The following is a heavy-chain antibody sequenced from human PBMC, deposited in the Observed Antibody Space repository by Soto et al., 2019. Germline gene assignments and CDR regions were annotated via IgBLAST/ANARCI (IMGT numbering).Heavy chain of an antibody. V-gene: IGHV4-59*01. CDR1: GGSISSYY. CDR2: IYYSGST. J-gene: IGHJ6*02. CDR3: ARAVRFLYGMDV. D-gene: IGHD3-3*01. Sequence: SETLSLTCTVSGGSISSYYWSWIRQPPGKGLEWIGYIYYSGSTNYNPSLKSRVTISVDTSKNQFSLKLSSVTAADTAVYYCARAVRFLYGMDVWGQGTTVTVSS.